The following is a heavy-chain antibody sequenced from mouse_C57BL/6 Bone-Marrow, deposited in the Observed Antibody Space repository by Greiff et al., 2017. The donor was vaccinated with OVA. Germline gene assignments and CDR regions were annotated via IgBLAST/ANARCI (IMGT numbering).Heavy chain of an antibody. CDR3: ARGFITTVGDYFDY. Sequence: VQLQQSGAELVRPGTSVKVSCKASGYAFTNYLIEWVKQRPGQGLEWIGVINPGSGGTNYNEKFKGKATLTADKSSSTAYMHLSSLTSEDSAVYFCARGFITTVGDYFDYWGQGTTLTVSS. V-gene: IGHV1-54*01. J-gene: IGHJ2*01. CDR1: GYAFTNYL. CDR2: INPGSGGT. D-gene: IGHD1-1*01.